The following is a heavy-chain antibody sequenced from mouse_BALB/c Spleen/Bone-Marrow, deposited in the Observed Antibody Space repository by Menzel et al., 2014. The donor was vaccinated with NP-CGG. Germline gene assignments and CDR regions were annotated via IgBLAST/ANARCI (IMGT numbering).Heavy chain of an antibody. CDR2: ISNLAYSI. D-gene: IGHD2-2*01. CDR1: GFNFSDYG. Sequence: VPVVESGGGVVQPGGSRKLSCADSGFNFSDYGMAWVRLAPGQGPEWVAFISNLAYSIYYADTVTGRFTISRENAKNTLYLEMSSLRFEDTAMYYCTRDRGYDGGYYFDYWGQGTTLTGSS. V-gene: IGHV5-15*02. CDR3: TRDRGYDGGYYFDY. J-gene: IGHJ2*01.